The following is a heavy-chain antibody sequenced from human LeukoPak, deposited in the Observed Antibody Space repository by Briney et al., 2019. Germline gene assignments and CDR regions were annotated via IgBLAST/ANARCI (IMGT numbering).Heavy chain of an antibody. D-gene: IGHD5-18*01. CDR2: ISWNSGSI. V-gene: IGHV3-9*03. J-gene: IGHJ4*02. CDR1: GFTFDDYA. CDR3: AKSDLRGYSYGRFDY. Sequence: GRSLRLSCAASGFTFDDYATHWVRHAPGKGLEWVSGISWNSGSIGYADSVKGRFTISRDNAKNSLYLQMNSLRAEDMALYYCAKSDLRGYSYGRFDYWGQGTLVTVSS.